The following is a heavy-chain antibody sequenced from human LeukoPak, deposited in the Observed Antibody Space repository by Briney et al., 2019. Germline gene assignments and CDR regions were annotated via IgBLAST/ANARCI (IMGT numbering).Heavy chain of an antibody. V-gene: IGHV4-4*02. CDR3: ARGGSYYYDSSGYYRL. CDR1: GASISSNNW. J-gene: IGHJ4*02. Sequence: SETLSLTCAVSGASISSNNWWSWVRQPPGKGLEWIGEIYHGGSTNYNPSLKSRVSISVDKSKNQFSLKLSSVTAADTAVYYCARGGSYYYDSSGYYRLWGQGTLVTVS. D-gene: IGHD3-22*01. CDR2: IYHGGST.